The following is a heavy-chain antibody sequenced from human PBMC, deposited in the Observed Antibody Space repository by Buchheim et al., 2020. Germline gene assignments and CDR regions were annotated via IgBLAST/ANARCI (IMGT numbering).Heavy chain of an antibody. J-gene: IGHJ5*02. Sequence: QLQLQESGPGLVKPSETLSLTCAVYGGSFSGYYWSWIRQPPGKGLEWIGEINHSGSTNYNPSLKSRVTISVDTSKNQFSLKLSSVTAADTAVYYCARAQRRGRFDPWGQGTL. CDR3: ARAQRRGRFDP. CDR2: INHSGST. V-gene: IGHV4-34*01. CDR1: GGSFSGYY. D-gene: IGHD3-10*01.